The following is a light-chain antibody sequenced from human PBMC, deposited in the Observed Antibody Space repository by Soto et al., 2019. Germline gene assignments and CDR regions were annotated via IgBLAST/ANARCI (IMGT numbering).Light chain of an antibody. V-gene: IGKV3-15*01. CDR3: QQYNNWPPWT. J-gene: IGKJ1*01. Sequence: IMMTPAPTTLSVAPWETGILSMPDSQSVSSNLAWYQQIPGQAPRLLIYGASTRANGIPVRFSGSGSETEFTLTISSLQSEDFAVYYCQQYNNWPPWTIGQGTQVDIK. CDR1: QSVSSN. CDR2: GAS.